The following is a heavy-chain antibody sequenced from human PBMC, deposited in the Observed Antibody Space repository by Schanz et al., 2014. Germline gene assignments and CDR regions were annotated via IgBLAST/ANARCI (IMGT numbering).Heavy chain of an antibody. CDR3: ASETVQYCDSTTCYESGYIDY. D-gene: IGHD2-2*01. CDR1: GGSISNYY. Sequence: QVQLQESGPGLVRPSETLSLTCTVSGGSISNYYWSWIRQPPGKGLEWIGYVYYSGSTNYYPSLKSRVTISVDTSKNQFSLKLNSVTPADTAVYYCASETVQYCDSTTCYESGYIDYWGQGTPVTVSS. V-gene: IGHV4-59*01. J-gene: IGHJ4*02. CDR2: VYYSGST.